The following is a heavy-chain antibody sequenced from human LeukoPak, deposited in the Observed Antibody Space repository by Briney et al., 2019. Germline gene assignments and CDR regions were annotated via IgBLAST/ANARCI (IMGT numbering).Heavy chain of an antibody. J-gene: IGHJ4*02. CDR2: ISYDRSSK. Sequence: GGSLRLSCAASGFTFSSYAMHWVRQAPDKGLEWVAVISYDRSSKYFAKSVKGRFTISRDNSKNTLYLQMNSLRTEDTAVYYCAKDSVTTLDYWGQGTLVTVSS. CDR3: AKDSVTTLDY. CDR1: GFTFSSYA. V-gene: IGHV3-30*18. D-gene: IGHD4-17*01.